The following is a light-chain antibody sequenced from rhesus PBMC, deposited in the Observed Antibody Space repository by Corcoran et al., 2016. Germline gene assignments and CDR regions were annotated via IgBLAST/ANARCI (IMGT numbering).Light chain of an antibody. J-gene: IGKJ3*01. V-gene: IGKV1-21*01. CDR2: KAS. Sequence: DIQMTQSPSSLSASVGYNVTITCRASQGVSSWLAWYLQKPGKAPKVPIFKASSLQSGVPSRVSGGGSGTDFTLTISSLQPEDFATYYCLQYTTTPFTFGPGTKLDIK. CDR1: QGVSSW. CDR3: LQYTTTPFT.